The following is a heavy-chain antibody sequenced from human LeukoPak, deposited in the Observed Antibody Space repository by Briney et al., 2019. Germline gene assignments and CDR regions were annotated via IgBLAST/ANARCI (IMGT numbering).Heavy chain of an antibody. CDR3: ARGRPIVVVVAASVYMDV. J-gene: IGHJ6*03. CDR1: GFIFNDYA. D-gene: IGHD2-15*01. Sequence: GGSLRLSCAASGFIFNDYAMHWVRQAPGKGLEWVSGISWNSDSIDYADSVKGRFTISRDNAKNSLYLQMNSLRAEDTAIYFCARGRPIVVVVAASVYMDVWGKGTSVTISS. V-gene: IGHV3-9*01. CDR2: ISWNSDSI.